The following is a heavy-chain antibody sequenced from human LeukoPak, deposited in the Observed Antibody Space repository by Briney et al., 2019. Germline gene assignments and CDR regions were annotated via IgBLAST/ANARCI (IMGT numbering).Heavy chain of an antibody. J-gene: IGHJ1*01. CDR2: IYYSRST. Sequence: SETLSLTCTVSGGSISSYYWSWIRQPPGKGLEWIGYIYYSRSTNYNPSLKSRVTISVDTSKNQFSLKLSSVTAADTAVYYCASYTSSAILGYFQHWGQGTLVTVSS. D-gene: IGHD6-6*01. CDR1: GGSISSYY. CDR3: ASYTSSAILGYFQH. V-gene: IGHV4-59*01.